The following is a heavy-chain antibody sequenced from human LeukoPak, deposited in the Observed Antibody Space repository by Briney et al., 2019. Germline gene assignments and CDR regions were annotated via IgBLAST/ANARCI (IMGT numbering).Heavy chain of an antibody. V-gene: IGHV3-33*01. CDR3: ARRNPKYCSSTSCYGSFDY. Sequence: PGGSLRLSCAASGFTFSSYGMHWLRQAPGKGLEWVAVIWYDGSNKYYADSVKGRFTISRDNSKNTLYLQMNSLRAEDTAVYYCARRNPKYCSSTSCYGSFDYWGQGTLVTVSS. J-gene: IGHJ4*02. CDR2: IWYDGSNK. D-gene: IGHD2-2*01. CDR1: GFTFSSYG.